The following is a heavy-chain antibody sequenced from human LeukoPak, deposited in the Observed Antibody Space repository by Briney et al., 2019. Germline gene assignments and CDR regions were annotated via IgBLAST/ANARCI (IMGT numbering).Heavy chain of an antibody. CDR3: ARVGAAADVDY. V-gene: IGHV3-48*03. D-gene: IGHD6-13*01. J-gene: IGHJ4*02. Sequence: PGGSLRLSCAASGFTFDDYGMSWVRQAPGKGLEWVSYISSSGSTIYYADSVKGRFTISRDNAKNSLYLQMNSLRAEDTAVYYCARVGAAADVDYWGQGTLVTVSS. CDR2: ISSSGSTI. CDR1: GFTFDDYG.